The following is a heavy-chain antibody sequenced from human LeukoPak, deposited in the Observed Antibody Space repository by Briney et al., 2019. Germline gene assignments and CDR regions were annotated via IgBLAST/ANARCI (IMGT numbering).Heavy chain of an antibody. Sequence: AVKVSCKASGYTFTSYEINWVRQATGQGLEWIGWMKPNSCDTGYPQKFQARVTMTSISSNSTAYMDLSSLRSEAPAVGYCARGPTESSSSDCWGQGPLVTVSS. V-gene: IGHV1-8*01. D-gene: IGHD6-13*01. CDR3: ARGPTESSSSDC. CDR1: GYTFTSYE. J-gene: IGHJ4*02. CDR2: MKPNSCDT.